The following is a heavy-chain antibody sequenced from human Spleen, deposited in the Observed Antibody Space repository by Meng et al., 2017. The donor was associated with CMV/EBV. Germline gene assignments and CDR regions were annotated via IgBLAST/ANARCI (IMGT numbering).Heavy chain of an antibody. D-gene: IGHD2-8*01. V-gene: IGHV3-9*01. CDR2: ISWNSGSI. Sequence: GGSLRLSCAASGFTFDDYAMHWVRQAPGKGLEWVSGISWNSGSIGYADSVKGRFTISRDNAKNSLYLQMNSLRAEDTALYYCAKDIEILYRENAFDIWGQGTMVTVSS. CDR3: AKDIEILYRENAFDI. J-gene: IGHJ3*02. CDR1: GFTFDDYA.